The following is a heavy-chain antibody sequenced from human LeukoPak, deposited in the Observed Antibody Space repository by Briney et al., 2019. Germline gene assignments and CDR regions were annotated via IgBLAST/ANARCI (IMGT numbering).Heavy chain of an antibody. V-gene: IGHV4-61*01. J-gene: IGHJ4*02. CDR3: ARHTSHIVVPGF. Sequence: TTSETLSLTCTVSSGSISSASYYWSWIRQPPGKGLEWIGYVLYSGSTNYNPSLKSRVTISVDTSKNQFSLKLSSVTASDTAVYYCARHTSHIVVPGFWGQGTLVTVSS. D-gene: IGHD2-21*01. CDR1: SGSISSASYY. CDR2: VLYSGST.